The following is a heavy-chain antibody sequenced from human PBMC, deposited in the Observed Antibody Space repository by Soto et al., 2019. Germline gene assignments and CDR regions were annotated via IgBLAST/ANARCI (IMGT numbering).Heavy chain of an antibody. CDR2: ISGSGDSK. V-gene: IGHV3-23*01. CDR3: ARRGSGSYSDY. CDR1: GVTFSSYA. J-gene: IGHJ4*02. Sequence: EVQLLESGGGLVQPRGSLRLSCAASGVTFSSYAMRWVRQAPVKGLEWVSAISGSGDSKYYADSVKGRFTIYRDNSQNTLYLQLNSQRAEDTAVYYCARRGSGSYSDYWGQGTLVNVSS. D-gene: IGHD1-26*01.